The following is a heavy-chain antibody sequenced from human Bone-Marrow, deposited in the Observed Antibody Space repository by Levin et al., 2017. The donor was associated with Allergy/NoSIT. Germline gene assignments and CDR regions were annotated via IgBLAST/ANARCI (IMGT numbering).Heavy chain of an antibody. D-gene: IGHD6-13*01. CDR3: AREGSWSSTWLGNYYFDY. Sequence: GGSLRLSCDASGFTFSSYGIIWVRQAPGKGLEWVSYIGGDNYTKYYADSVKGRFTISRDNVKKSLYLQMNSLRGEDTAVYYCAREGSWSSTWLGNYYFDYWGQGNLVTVYS. CDR2: IGGDNYTK. V-gene: IGHV3-48*01. CDR1: GFTFSSYG. J-gene: IGHJ4*02.